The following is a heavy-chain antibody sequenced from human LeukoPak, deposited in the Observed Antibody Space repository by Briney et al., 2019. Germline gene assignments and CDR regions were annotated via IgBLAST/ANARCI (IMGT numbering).Heavy chain of an antibody. J-gene: IGHJ2*01. CDR2: IYYSGST. D-gene: IGHD4-17*01. CDR3: ARHPDYGDYRGYFDL. CDR1: GGSISSSSYY. Sequence: SETLSLTCTVSGGSISSSSYYWGWIRQPPGKGLEWIVSIYYSGSTYYNPSLKSRVTISVDTSKNQFSLKLSSVTAADTAVYYCARHPDYGDYRGYFDLWGRGTLVTVSS. V-gene: IGHV4-39*01.